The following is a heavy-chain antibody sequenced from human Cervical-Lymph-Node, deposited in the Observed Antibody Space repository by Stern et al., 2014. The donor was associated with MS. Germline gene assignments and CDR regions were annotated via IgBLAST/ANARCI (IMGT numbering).Heavy chain of an antibody. Sequence: EVQLVQSGGGLVQPGGSLRLSCAASGFTFSSYSMNWVRQAPGKGLEWVSYLSSSSSTIYYADSVKGRFTISRDNAKNSLYLQMNSLRDEDTAVYYCARDLLIAAAGTPSVESYGMDVWGQGTTVTVSS. CDR3: ARDLLIAAAGTPSVESYGMDV. CDR2: LSSSSSTI. V-gene: IGHV3-48*02. J-gene: IGHJ6*02. D-gene: IGHD6-13*01. CDR1: GFTFSSYS.